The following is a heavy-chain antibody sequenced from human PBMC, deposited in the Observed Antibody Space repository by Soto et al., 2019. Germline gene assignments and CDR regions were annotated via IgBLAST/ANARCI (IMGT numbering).Heavy chain of an antibody. V-gene: IGHV1-2*04. CDR1: GYTFTSYY. J-gene: IGHJ4*02. D-gene: IGHD5-18*01. CDR3: ARVSSGYSYGPTFDY. Sequence: GASVKVSCKASGYTFTSYYMHWVRQAPGQGLEWMGWINPNSGGTNYAQKFQGWVTMTRDTSISTAYMELSRLRSDDTAVYYCARVSSGYSYGPTFDYWGQGTLVTVSS. CDR2: INPNSGGT.